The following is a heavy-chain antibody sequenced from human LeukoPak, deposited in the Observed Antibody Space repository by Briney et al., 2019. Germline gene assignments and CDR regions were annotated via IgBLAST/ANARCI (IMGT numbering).Heavy chain of an antibody. D-gene: IGHD3-10*01. Sequence: PSQTLSLTCTVSGGSISSGDYYWSWIRQPPGKGLEWIGYIYYIGSTYYNPSLKSRVTISVDTSKKQFSLKLSSVTAADTAVYYCARDSSWFYFDYWGQGTLVTVS. CDR2: IYYIGST. CDR1: GGSISSGDYY. CDR3: ARDSSWFYFDY. J-gene: IGHJ4*02. V-gene: IGHV4-30-4*08.